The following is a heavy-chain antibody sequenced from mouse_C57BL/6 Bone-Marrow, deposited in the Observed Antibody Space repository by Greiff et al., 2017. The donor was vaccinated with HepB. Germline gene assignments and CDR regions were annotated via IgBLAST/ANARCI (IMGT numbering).Heavy chain of an antibody. CDR2: IYPGDGDT. V-gene: IGHV1-80*01. CDR1: GYAFSSYW. D-gene: IGHD1-1*01. J-gene: IGHJ1*03. Sequence: QVQLQQSGAELVKPGASVKISCKASGYAFSSYWMNWVKQRPGKGLEWIGQIYPGDGDTNYNGKFKGKATLTADKSSSTAYMQLSSLTSEDAAVYFCARWGSSTYWYFDDWGTGTTVTGSS. CDR3: ARWGSSTYWYFDD.